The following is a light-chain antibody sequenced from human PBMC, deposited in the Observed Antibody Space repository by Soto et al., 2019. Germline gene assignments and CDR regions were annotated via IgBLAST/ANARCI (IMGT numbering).Light chain of an antibody. CDR2: GAS. Sequence: EIVLTQSPGTLSLSPGERATLSCRASQGVGNNYLAWYQHKPGQAPRLLIYGASSRATGIPDRFGGSGSGTDFTLTISRLEPEDFAVYYCQHYGQTFGQGTKVDIK. CDR3: QHYGQT. CDR1: QGVGNNY. J-gene: IGKJ1*01. V-gene: IGKV3-20*01.